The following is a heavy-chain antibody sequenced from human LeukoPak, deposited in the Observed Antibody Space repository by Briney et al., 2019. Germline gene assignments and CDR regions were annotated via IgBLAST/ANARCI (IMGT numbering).Heavy chain of an antibody. D-gene: IGHD3-9*01. CDR2: IYYSGST. CDR1: GGSISSSSYY. Sequence: SETLSLTCTVSGGSISSSSYYWGWIRQPPGKGLEWSGSIYYSGSTYYNPSLKSRVTISVDTSKNQFSLKLSSVTAADTAVYYCARDWGLRYFDWLPGDWGQGTLVTVSS. J-gene: IGHJ4*02. CDR3: ARDWGLRYFDWLPGD. V-gene: IGHV4-39*07.